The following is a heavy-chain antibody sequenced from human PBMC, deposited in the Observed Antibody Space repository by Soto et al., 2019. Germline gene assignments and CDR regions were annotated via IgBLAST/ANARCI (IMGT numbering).Heavy chain of an antibody. J-gene: IGHJ3*02. CDR3: ARAGYITMVRGASNLAFDI. Sequence: PGGSLRLSCAASGFTFSSYGMHWVRQAPGKGLEWVAVISYDGSNRYYADSVKGRFTISRDNSKNTLYLQMNSLRAEDTAVYYCARAGYITMVRGASNLAFDIWGQGTMVTVSS. V-gene: IGHV3-30*03. D-gene: IGHD3-10*01. CDR1: GFTFSSYG. CDR2: ISYDGSNR.